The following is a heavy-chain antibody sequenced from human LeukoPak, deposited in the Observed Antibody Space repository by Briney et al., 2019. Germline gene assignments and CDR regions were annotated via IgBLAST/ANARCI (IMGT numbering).Heavy chain of an antibody. J-gene: IGHJ4*02. V-gene: IGHV3-7*01. CDR1: GFTFSSYW. CDR2: IKQDGSEK. CDR3: ARPSVVVPAAPED. Sequence: GGSLRLSCAASGFTFSSYWMSWVRQAPGKGLEWVANIKQDGSEKYCVDSVKGRFTISRDNAKNSLYLQMNSLRAEDTAVYYCARPSVVVPAAPEDWGQGTLVTVSS. D-gene: IGHD2-2*01.